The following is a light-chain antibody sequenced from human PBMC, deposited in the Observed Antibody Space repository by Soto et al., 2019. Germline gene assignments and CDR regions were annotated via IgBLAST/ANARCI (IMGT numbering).Light chain of an antibody. Sequence: QCALTQPRSVSGSPGQSVAISCTGTSSDVGGYNYVSWYQQHPGKAPKLMIYDVTKRPSGVPDRFSASKSGNTASLTISGLQADDEADYYCCSYAGSYSYVFGTGTKVTVL. J-gene: IGLJ1*01. CDR2: DVT. CDR3: CSYAGSYSYV. CDR1: SSDVGGYNY. V-gene: IGLV2-11*01.